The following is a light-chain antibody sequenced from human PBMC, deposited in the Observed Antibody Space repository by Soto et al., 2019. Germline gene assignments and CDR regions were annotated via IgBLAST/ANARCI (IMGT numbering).Light chain of an antibody. V-gene: IGKV3-15*01. CDR2: GAS. CDR1: QSVSSN. CDR3: QQYNNWPRT. Sequence: EIVFTQSPGTLSLSPGERATLSCRASQSVSSNLAWYQQKPGQAPRILIYGASTRDTGVPARFSGSGSGTEFTLTISGLQSEDFEVYYCQQYNNWPRTFGQGTKVDIK. J-gene: IGKJ1*01.